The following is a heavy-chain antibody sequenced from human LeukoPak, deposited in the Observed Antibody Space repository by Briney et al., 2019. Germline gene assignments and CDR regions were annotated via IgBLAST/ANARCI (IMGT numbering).Heavy chain of an antibody. J-gene: IGHJ4*02. CDR3: ARGSVVGFDY. CDR1: GYTFTNQY. Sequence: GASVKVSFKASGYTFTNQYMHWVRQAPGQGLEWMGWLYPNNGGTKYSQNFQGRVTKTRDTSISTAYMELSSLRSDDTAVYYCARGSVVGFDYWGQGTQVIVSS. CDR2: LYPNNGGT. V-gene: IGHV1-2*02.